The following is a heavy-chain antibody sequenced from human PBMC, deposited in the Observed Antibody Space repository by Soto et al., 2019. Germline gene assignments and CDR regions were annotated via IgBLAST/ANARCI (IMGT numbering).Heavy chain of an antibody. D-gene: IGHD3-10*01. CDR2: IKQDGSEK. CDR1: GFTFSSYW. J-gene: IGHJ5*02. Sequence: EVQLVESGGGLVQPGGSLRLSCAASGFTFSSYWMSWVRQAPGKGLEWVANIKQDGSEKYYVDSVKGRFTISRDNAKNSLYLQMNSLRAEDTAVYYCARDLLISSPGNWFDPWGQGTLVTVSS. CDR3: ARDLLISSPGNWFDP. V-gene: IGHV3-7*01.